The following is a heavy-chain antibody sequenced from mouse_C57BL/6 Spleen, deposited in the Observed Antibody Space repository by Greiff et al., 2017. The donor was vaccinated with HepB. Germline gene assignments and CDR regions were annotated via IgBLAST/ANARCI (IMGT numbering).Heavy chain of an antibody. CDR1: GFTFSDYY. CDR2: INYDGSST. CDR3: ARDAPYAMDY. V-gene: IGHV5-16*01. J-gene: IGHJ4*01. Sequence: DVMLVESEGGLVQPGSSMKLSCTASGFTFSDYYMAWVRQVPEKGLEWVANINYDGSSTYYLDSLKSRFIISRDNAKNILYLQMSSLTSEDTATYYCARDAPYAMDYWGQGTSVTVSS.